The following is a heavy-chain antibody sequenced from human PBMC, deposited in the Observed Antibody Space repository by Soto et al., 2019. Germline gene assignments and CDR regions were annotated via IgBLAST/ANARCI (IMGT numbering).Heavy chain of an antibody. V-gene: IGHV4-59*08. D-gene: IGHD5-12*01. CDR1: GGSISSYY. Sequence: SETLSLTCTVSGGSISSYYWSWIRQPPGKGLEWIGYIYYSGSTNYNPSLKSRVTISVDTSKNQFSLKLSSVTAADTAVYYCARVGGRDGYNEDDRIDYWGQGTLVTSPQ. J-gene: IGHJ4*02. CDR2: IYYSGST. CDR3: ARVGGRDGYNEDDRIDY.